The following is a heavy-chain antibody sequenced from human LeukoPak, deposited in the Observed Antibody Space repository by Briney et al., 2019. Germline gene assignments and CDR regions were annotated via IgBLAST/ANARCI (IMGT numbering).Heavy chain of an antibody. CDR1: GFTFSSYG. J-gene: IGHJ4*02. CDR2: IRYDGSNK. Sequence: GGSLRLSCAASGFTFSSYGMHWVRQAPGKGLEWVSFIRYDGSNKYYADSVKGRFTISRDNPKNTLYLQMNSLRAGDTAIYYCVKRIQSALAAGYWGQGALVTVSS. V-gene: IGHV3-30*02. CDR3: VKRIQSALAAGY. D-gene: IGHD5-18*01.